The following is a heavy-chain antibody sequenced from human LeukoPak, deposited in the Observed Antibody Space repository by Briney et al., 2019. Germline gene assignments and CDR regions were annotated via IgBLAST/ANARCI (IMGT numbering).Heavy chain of an antibody. J-gene: IGHJ4*02. CDR1: GGSISSYY. CDR2: IYYSGST. CDR3: ARHGRFTIFGVGAIDY. V-gene: IGHV4-59*08. Sequence: SETLSLTCTVSGGSISSYYWSWIQQPPGKGLEWIGYIYYSGSTNYNPSLKNRVTISVDTSKNQFSLKLSSVTAADTAVYYCARHGRFTIFGVGAIDYWGQGTLVTVSS. D-gene: IGHD3-3*01.